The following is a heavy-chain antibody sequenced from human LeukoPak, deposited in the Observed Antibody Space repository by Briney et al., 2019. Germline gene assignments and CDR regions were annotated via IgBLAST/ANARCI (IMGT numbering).Heavy chain of an antibody. CDR3: AREGYDSKPTYGMDV. J-gene: IGHJ6*02. CDR1: GFTVSSNY. Sequence: GGSLRLSCAAPGFTVSSNYMSWVRQAPGKGLEWVSVIYSGGSTYYADSVKGRFTISRDNSKNTLYLQMNSLRAEDTAVYYCAREGYDSKPTYGMDVWGQGTTVTVSS. V-gene: IGHV3-66*02. D-gene: IGHD3-22*01. CDR2: IYSGGST.